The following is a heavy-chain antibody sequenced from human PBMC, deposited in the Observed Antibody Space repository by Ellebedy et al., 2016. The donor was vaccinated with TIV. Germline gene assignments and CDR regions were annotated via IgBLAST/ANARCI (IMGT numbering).Heavy chain of an antibody. CDR2: IYYSGST. J-gene: IGHJ5*02. V-gene: IGHV4-39*07. CDR1: GGSISSSSYY. CDR3: ARLAPRITMVRGAPGGP. Sequence: SETLSLTXTVSGGSISSSSYYWGWIRQPPGKGLEWIGSIYYSGSTYYNPSLKSRLTISVDTSKNQFSLKLSSVTAADTAVYYCARLAPRITMVRGAPGGPWGQGTLVTVSS. D-gene: IGHD3-10*01.